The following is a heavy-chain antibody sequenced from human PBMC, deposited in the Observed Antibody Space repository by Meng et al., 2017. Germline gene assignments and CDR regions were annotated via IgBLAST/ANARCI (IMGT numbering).Heavy chain of an antibody. Sequence: QVELVRAEAEVQKPEVSMKGSGKASGYTFNSYDINWVRQATGQGLEWMGWMNPNSGNTGYEQKFQGRVTMTRNTSISTAYMELSSLRSEDTAVYYCARYVAVAGVDYWGQGTLVTVSS. CDR2: MNPNSGNT. J-gene: IGHJ4*02. V-gene: IGHV1-8*01. CDR1: GYTFNSYD. CDR3: ARYVAVAGVDY. D-gene: IGHD6-19*01.